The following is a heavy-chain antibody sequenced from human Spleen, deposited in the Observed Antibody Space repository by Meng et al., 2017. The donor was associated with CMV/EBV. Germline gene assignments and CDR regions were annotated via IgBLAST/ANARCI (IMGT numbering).Heavy chain of an antibody. CDR3: AGLGAGTTNTDFFFDAFDI. V-gene: IGHV3-74*01. CDR2: INSDGSST. CDR1: FSSYW. J-gene: IGHJ3*02. Sequence: FSSYWMHRVRQAAGEGLVWVSRINSDGSSTRYEDSVKSRFTISRDNAKNTLYLQMNSLRAEDTAVYYCAGLGAGTTNTDFFFDAFDIWGQGTMVTVSS. D-gene: IGHD1-7*01.